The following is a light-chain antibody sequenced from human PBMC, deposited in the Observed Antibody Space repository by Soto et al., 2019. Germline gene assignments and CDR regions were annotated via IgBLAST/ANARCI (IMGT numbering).Light chain of an antibody. CDR2: DAS. Sequence: DIQMTQSPSNLAASVVYRFTMTCRASRGFRNSLAWYQQKPGKAPKLLIYDASNLETGVPSRFSGSGSGTDFTFTISSLQPEDIATYYCQQYDNPPLTLGKGTRLE. CDR3: QQYDNPPLT. CDR1: RGFRNS. V-gene: IGKV1-33*01. J-gene: IGKJ5*01.